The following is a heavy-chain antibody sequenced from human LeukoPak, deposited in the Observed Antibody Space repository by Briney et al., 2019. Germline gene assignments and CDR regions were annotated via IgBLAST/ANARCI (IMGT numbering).Heavy chain of an antibody. CDR1: GGSISSGGFS. Sequence: SETLSLTCAVSGGSISSGGFSWSWIRQPPGKGLEWIGYIYHSETTYSNPSLKSPVTISVDRSKNQFSLKLSSVTAADTAVYYCASSLSSSWYKGFDYWGQGTLVTVSS. V-gene: IGHV4-30-2*01. CDR3: ASSLSSSWYKGFDY. J-gene: IGHJ4*02. CDR2: IYHSETT. D-gene: IGHD6-13*01.